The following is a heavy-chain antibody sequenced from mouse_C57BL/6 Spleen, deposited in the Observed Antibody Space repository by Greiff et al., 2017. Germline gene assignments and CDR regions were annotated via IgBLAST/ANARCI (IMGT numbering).Heavy chain of an antibody. CDR3: ARCDATRYYYAMDY. CDR2: IDPNSGGT. D-gene: IGHD2-1*01. Sequence: VQLQQPGAELVKPGASVKLSCKASGYTFTSYWMHWVKQRPGRGLEWIGRIDPNSGGTKYNEKFKSKATLTVDKPSSTAYMQLSSLTSEDSAVYYGARCDATRYYYAMDYWGQGTSVTVSS. CDR1: GYTFTSYW. J-gene: IGHJ4*01. V-gene: IGHV1-72*01.